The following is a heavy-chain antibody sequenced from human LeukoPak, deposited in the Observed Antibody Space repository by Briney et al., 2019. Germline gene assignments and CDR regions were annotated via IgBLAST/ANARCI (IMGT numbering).Heavy chain of an antibody. CDR2: ISAYNGNT. CDR3: ARVEELGSSGWYWYYYYGMDV. D-gene: IGHD6-19*01. Sequence: ASVKVSCKASGYTFTSYGISWVRQAPGQGLEWMGWISAYNGNTNYAQKLQGRVTMTTDTSTSTAYMELRSLRFDDTAVYYCARVEELGSSGWYWYYYYGMDVWGQGTTVTVSS. V-gene: IGHV1-18*01. J-gene: IGHJ6*02. CDR1: GYTFTSYG.